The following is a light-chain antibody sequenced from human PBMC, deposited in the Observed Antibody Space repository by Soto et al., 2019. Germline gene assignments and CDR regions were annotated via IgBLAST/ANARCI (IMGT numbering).Light chain of an antibody. Sequence: EILMTQSPATLSVSPGESATLSCRASQSVVSSLAWYQQKPGQTPRLLIYAASTRATGIPARFSGSGPGTEFILTISSLQSEDFALYYCQQYNYWPRTVGQGTKVDIK. CDR1: QSVVSS. J-gene: IGKJ2*01. CDR3: QQYNYWPRT. V-gene: IGKV3-15*01. CDR2: AAS.